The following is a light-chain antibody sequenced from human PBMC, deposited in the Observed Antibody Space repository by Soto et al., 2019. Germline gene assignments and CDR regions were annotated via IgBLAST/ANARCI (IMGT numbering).Light chain of an antibody. J-gene: IGLJ3*02. Sequence: QTVVTQEPSFSVSPGRTVTLTCGLSSGSVSTSYYPSWFQQTPGQAPRTLIYNTNTRSSGVPDRFSGSILGNKAALTITGAQADDESDYFCVLYMDNGLNWVFGGGTQLTVL. V-gene: IGLV8-61*01. CDR3: VLYMDNGLNWV. CDR2: NTN. CDR1: SGSVSTSYY.